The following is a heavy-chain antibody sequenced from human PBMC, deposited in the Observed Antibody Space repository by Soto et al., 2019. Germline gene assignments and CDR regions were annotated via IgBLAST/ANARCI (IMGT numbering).Heavy chain of an antibody. V-gene: IGHV3-30*18. CDR3: AKETISTSCCNWFDP. Sequence: GGSLRLSCAASGFTFSSYGMHWVRQAPGKGLEWVAVISYDGSNKYYADSVKGRLTISRDNSKNTLYLQMNSLRAEDTAVYYCAKETISTSCCNWFDPWGQGTLVTVSS. CDR2: ISYDGSNK. J-gene: IGHJ5*02. D-gene: IGHD2-2*01. CDR1: GFTFSSYG.